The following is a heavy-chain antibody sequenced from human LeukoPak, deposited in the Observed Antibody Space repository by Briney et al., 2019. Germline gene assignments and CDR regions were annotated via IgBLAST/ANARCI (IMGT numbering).Heavy chain of an antibody. Sequence: ASVKVSCKASGYTFTSYYMDWVRQAPGQGLEWMGIINPSGGSTSYAQKFQGRVTMTRDTSTSTVYMELSSLRSEDMAVYYCARDGGSSSWYSAFDIWGQGTMVTVSS. CDR2: INPSGGST. CDR3: ARDGGSSSWYSAFDI. D-gene: IGHD6-13*01. J-gene: IGHJ3*02. V-gene: IGHV1-46*01. CDR1: GYTFTSYY.